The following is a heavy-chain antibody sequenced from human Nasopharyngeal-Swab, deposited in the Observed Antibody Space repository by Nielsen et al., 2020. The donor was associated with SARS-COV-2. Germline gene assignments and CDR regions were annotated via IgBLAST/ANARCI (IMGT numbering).Heavy chain of an antibody. J-gene: IGHJ4*02. CDR2: INPSGGSA. D-gene: IGHD3-10*01. V-gene: IGHV1-46*01. CDR3: ARDRYGSGSFLGY. CDR1: GDSFTSYH. Sequence: ASVKVSCKASGDSFTSYHMYWVRQAPGQGLEWRGIINPSGGSATYAQRFQGKVTMTRDTSTSTVFMELSSLKSEDTAVYYCARDRYGSGSFLGYWGQGTLVTVSS.